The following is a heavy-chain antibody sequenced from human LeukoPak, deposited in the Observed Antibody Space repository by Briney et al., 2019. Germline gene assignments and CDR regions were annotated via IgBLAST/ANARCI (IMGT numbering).Heavy chain of an antibody. Sequence: PSETLSLTCTVSGGSISSYYWSWIRQPPGKGLEWIGYIYYSGSTNYNPSLKSRVTISVDTSKSQFSLKLSSVTAADTAVYYCARGGLWFGELSWFDPWGQGTLVTVSS. CDR2: IYYSGST. J-gene: IGHJ5*02. CDR1: GGSISSYY. D-gene: IGHD3-10*01. V-gene: IGHV4-59*01. CDR3: ARGGLWFGELSWFDP.